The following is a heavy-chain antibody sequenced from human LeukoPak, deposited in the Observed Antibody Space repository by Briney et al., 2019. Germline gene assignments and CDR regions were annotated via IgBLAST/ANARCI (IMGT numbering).Heavy chain of an antibody. CDR2: IKQSENT. D-gene: IGHD5-24*01. CDR1: GGSFSAYY. V-gene: IGHV4-34*01. J-gene: IGHJ4*02. CDR3: AREGLTNAYNPLGH. Sequence: SETLSPTCAVYGGSFSAYYRTWVRQPPGMGLEWIGEIKQSENTNYNPSLTRRVTISIDPSKNQISLKLTSVTAADTGVYYCAREGLTNAYNPLGHWGQGTLVTVSS.